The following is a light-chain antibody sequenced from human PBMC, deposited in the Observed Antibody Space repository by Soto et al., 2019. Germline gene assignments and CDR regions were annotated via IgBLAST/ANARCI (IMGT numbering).Light chain of an antibody. CDR3: QQRSSWPIT. CDR1: QSVSNF. Sequence: IVLTQSPATLSLSPGERATLSCRASQSVSNFLAWYLQRPGQAPRLLIFDASKRAAGVPPRFSGSGSGTDFTLTISILEPEDFAVYYCQQRSSWPITFGQGTRLEIK. J-gene: IGKJ5*01. CDR2: DAS. V-gene: IGKV3-11*01.